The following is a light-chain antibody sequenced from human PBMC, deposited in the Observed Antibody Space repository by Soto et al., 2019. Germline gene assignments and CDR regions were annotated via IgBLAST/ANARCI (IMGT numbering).Light chain of an antibody. Sequence: EIVLTQSPGTLSSSPGERATLSCRASQSLNTNFLAWYQQKPGQTPRLLIYAASTRETDIPDRFIGSGSGTDFALTITRLEPEDFALYYCQQYDASPLTFGPGTKLDL. J-gene: IGKJ3*01. V-gene: IGKV3-20*01. CDR3: QQYDASPLT. CDR1: QSLNTNF. CDR2: AAS.